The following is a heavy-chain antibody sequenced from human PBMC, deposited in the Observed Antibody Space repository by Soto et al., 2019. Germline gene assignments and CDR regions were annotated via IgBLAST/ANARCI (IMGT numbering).Heavy chain of an antibody. J-gene: IGHJ4*02. CDR2: INHSGST. CDR1: GGSFSGYY. D-gene: IGHD5-18*01. Sequence: ASETLSLTCAVYGGSFSGYYWSWIRQPPGKGLEWIGEINHSGSTNYNPSLKSRVTISVDTSKNQFSLKLSSVTAADTAVYYCARGEQLWLPDYWGQGTLVT. V-gene: IGHV4-34*01. CDR3: ARGEQLWLPDY.